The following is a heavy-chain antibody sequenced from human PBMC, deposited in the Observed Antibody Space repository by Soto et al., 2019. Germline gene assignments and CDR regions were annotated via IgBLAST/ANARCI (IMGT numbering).Heavy chain of an antibody. CDR1: GGSISSYY. CDR2: IYYSGST. Sequence: SETLSLTCTVSGGSISSYYWSWIRQPPGKGLEWIGYIYYSGSTNYNPSLKSRVTISVDTSKNQFSLKLSSVTAADTAVYYCARADDSSGYYADYWGQGTLVTVSS. D-gene: IGHD3-22*01. V-gene: IGHV4-59*01. CDR3: ARADDSSGYYADY. J-gene: IGHJ4*02.